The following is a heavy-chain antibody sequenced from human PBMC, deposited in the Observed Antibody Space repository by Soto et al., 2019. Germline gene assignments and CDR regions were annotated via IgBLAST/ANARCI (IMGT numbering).Heavy chain of an antibody. Sequence: QVQLVESGGGVVQPGRSLRLSCAASGFTFSSYGMHWVRQAPGKGLEWVAVIWYDGSNKHYADSVKGRFTISRDNSKNTLYLQMNSLRAEDTAVYYCARDYYDSSGYPHYWGQGTLVTVSS. CDR1: GFTFSSYG. D-gene: IGHD3-22*01. CDR3: ARDYYDSSGYPHY. J-gene: IGHJ4*02. CDR2: IWYDGSNK. V-gene: IGHV3-33*01.